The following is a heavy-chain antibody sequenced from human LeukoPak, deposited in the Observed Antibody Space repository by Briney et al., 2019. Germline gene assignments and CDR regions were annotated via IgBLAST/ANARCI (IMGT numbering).Heavy chain of an antibody. Sequence: ASVKVSCKASGYTFTSYYMHWVRQAPGQGLEWMGLINPTGGSTGYAQKFQGRVTMTRDTSISTAYMELSRLRAEDTAVYYCAKYPRLYGSGVNNWFDPWGQGTLVTVSS. CDR3: AKYPRLYGSGVNNWFDP. J-gene: IGHJ5*02. D-gene: IGHD3-10*01. CDR2: INPTGGST. CDR1: GYTFTSYY. V-gene: IGHV1-46*01.